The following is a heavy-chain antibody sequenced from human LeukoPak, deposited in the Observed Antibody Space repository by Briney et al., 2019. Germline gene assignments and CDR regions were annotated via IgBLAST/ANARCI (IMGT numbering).Heavy chain of an antibody. J-gene: IGHJ4*02. CDR3: ARDPYSSSWFDY. D-gene: IGHD6-13*01. Sequence: ASVKVSCKASGYTFTGYYMHWVRQAPVQGLEWMGWINPNSGGTNYAQKFQGRVTMTRDTSISTAYMELSRLRSDDTAVYYCARDPYSSSWFDYWGQGTLVTVSS. V-gene: IGHV1-2*02. CDR2: INPNSGGT. CDR1: GYTFTGYY.